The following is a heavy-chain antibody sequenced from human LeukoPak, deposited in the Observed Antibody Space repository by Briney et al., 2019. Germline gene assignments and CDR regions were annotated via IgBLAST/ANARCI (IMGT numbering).Heavy chain of an antibody. CDR2: FYAGGST. CDR1: GFTVSSNY. CDR3: ARGAYCSGGVCPLDF. V-gene: IGHV3-53*01. J-gene: IGHJ4*02. Sequence: GRSLRLSCAASGFTVSSNYMTWVRQAPGKGLEWVSVFYAGGSTYYADSVKGRFTISRDNSQNTLYLQMHSLRAEDTAVYYCARGAYCSGGVCPLDFWGQGTRVTVSS. D-gene: IGHD2-15*01.